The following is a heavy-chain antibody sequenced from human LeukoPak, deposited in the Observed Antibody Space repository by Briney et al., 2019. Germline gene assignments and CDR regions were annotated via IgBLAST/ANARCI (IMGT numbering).Heavy chain of an antibody. D-gene: IGHD2-2*01. CDR2: ISGSGGST. Sequence: GGSLRLSCAASGFTFSSYAMSWVRQAPGKGLEWVSAISGSGGSTYYADSVKGRFTISRDNSKNTLYLQMNSLRAEDTAVYYCAKDHHEGAIVVVPAAIGPDYWGQGTLVTVPS. J-gene: IGHJ4*02. CDR1: GFTFSSYA. CDR3: AKDHHEGAIVVVPAAIGPDY. V-gene: IGHV3-23*01.